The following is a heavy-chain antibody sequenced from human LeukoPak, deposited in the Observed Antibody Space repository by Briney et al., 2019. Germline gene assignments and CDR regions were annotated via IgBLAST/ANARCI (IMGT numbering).Heavy chain of an antibody. CDR2: IYYSGST. CDR1: GGSISSSIYY. D-gene: IGHD6-6*01. J-gene: IGHJ6*03. Sequence: PSETLSLTCTVSGGSISSSIYYWGWIRQPPGKGLEWIGYIYYSGSTNYNPSLKSRVTISVDTSKNQFSLKLTSVTAADTAVFYCARVNYCSSSGYYCYMDVWGKGTTVTVSS. CDR3: ARVNYCSSSGYYCYMDV. V-gene: IGHV4-61*05.